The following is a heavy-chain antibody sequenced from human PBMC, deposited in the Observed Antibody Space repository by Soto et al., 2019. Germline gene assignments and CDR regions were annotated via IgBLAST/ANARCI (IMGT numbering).Heavy chain of an antibody. Sequence: SETLSLTCTVSGGSISSGGYYWSWIRQHPXKGLEWIGYIYYSGSTYYNPSLKSRVTISVDTSKNQFSLKLSSVTAADTAVYYCARRVYAGYYYDSSGQRGPFDYWGQGTLVTVSS. D-gene: IGHD3-22*01. CDR1: GGSISSGGYY. J-gene: IGHJ4*02. CDR2: IYYSGST. CDR3: ARRVYAGYYYDSSGQRGPFDY. V-gene: IGHV4-31*03.